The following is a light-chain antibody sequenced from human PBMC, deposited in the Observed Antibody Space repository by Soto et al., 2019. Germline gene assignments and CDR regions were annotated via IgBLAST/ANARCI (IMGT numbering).Light chain of an antibody. CDR2: DAS. V-gene: IGKV3-11*01. CDR1: QSVSRN. J-gene: IGKJ4*01. Sequence: EIVLTQSPATLSVSPGERATLSCRASQSVSRNLAWYQQKPGQAPRLLIYDASTRATGIPARFSGSGSGTDLTLTISSLEPEDFAVYYCQQRTNWLTFGGGTKVDIK. CDR3: QQRTNWLT.